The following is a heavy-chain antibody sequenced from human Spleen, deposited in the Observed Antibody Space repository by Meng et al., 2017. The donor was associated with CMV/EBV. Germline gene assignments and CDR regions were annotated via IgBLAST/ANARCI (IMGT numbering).Heavy chain of an antibody. D-gene: IGHD4-23*01. CDR2: ISGSGGST. CDR3: AKTLTVVTPNDAFDI. V-gene: IGHV3-23*01. CDR1: GFTFSSYA. J-gene: IGHJ3*02. Sequence: GESLKISCAASGFTFSSYAMSWVRQAPGKGLEWVSAISGSGGSTYYADSVKGRFTISRDNSQNTLYLQMNSLRAEDTAVYYCAKTLTVVTPNDAFDIWGQGTMVTVSS.